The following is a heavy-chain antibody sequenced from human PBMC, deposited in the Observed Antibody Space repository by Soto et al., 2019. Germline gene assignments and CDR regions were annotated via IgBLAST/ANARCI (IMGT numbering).Heavy chain of an antibody. CDR2: INHSGST. V-gene: IGHV4-34*01. CDR1: GGSFSGYY. D-gene: IGHD3-3*01. Sequence: SETLSLTCAVYGGSFSGYYWSWIRQPPGKGLEWIGEINHSGSTNYNPSLKSRVTISVDTSKNQFSLKLSSVTAADTAVYYCARVFGSPLSLYGFDVWGQGNTVPVSS. J-gene: IGHJ6*01. CDR3: ARVFGSPLSLYGFDV.